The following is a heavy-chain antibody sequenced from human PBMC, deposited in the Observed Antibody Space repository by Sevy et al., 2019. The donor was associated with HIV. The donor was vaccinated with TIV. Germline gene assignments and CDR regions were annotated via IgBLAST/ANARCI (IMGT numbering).Heavy chain of an antibody. Sequence: ASVKVSCKASGYTFTSYGISWVRQAPGQGLEWMGWISAYNGNTNYAQKLQGRVTMTTDTFTSTAYMELRSLRSDDTAVYYCARAGGVVVVAATLHPFDYWGQGTLVTVSS. CDR1: GYTFTSYG. CDR3: ARAGGVVVVAATLHPFDY. J-gene: IGHJ4*02. CDR2: ISAYNGNT. D-gene: IGHD2-15*01. V-gene: IGHV1-18*01.